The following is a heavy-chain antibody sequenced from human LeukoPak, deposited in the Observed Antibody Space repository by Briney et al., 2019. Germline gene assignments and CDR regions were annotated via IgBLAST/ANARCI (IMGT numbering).Heavy chain of an antibody. J-gene: IGHJ5*02. D-gene: IGHD3-9*01. CDR3: ARHDYDTLTGYSINWFDP. V-gene: IGHV4-34*01. CDR2: INHSGST. Sequence: SETLSLTCAVYGGSFSGYYWSWIRQPPGKGLEWIGEINHSGSTNYNPSLKSRVTISVDTSKNQFSLKLSSVTAADTAVYYCARHDYDTLTGYSINWFDPWGQGTLVTVSS. CDR1: GGSFSGYY.